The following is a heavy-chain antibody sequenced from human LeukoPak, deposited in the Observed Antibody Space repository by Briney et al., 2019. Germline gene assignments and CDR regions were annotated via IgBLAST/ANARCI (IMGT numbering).Heavy chain of an antibody. CDR1: GGTFSSYT. D-gene: IGHD3-10*01. V-gene: IGHV1-69*02. CDR2: IIPILGIA. Sequence: ASVKVSCKASGGTFSSYTISWVRQAPGQGLEWMGRIIPILGIANYAQKFQGRVTITADKSTSTAYMELSSLRSEDTAVYYCARATPELWFGELLPSYLFDYWGQGTLVTVSS. CDR3: ARATPELWFGELLPSYLFDY. J-gene: IGHJ4*02.